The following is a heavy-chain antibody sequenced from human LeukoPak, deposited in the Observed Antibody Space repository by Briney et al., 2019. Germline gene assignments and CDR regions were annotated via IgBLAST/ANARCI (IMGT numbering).Heavy chain of an antibody. CDR2: INHSGST. CDR1: GYSISSGYY. Sequence: SETLSLTCTVSGYSISSGYYWGWIRQPPEQGLEWIGEINHSGSTNYNPSLKSRVTISVDTSKNQFSLKLSSVTAADTAVYYCARRRYDASGYYPSRGRYFDYWGQGTLATVSS. J-gene: IGHJ4*02. D-gene: IGHD3-22*01. CDR3: ARRRYDASGYYPSRGRYFDY. V-gene: IGHV4-38-2*02.